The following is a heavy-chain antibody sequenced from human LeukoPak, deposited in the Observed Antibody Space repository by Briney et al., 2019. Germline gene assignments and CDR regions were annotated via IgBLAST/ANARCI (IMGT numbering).Heavy chain of an antibody. CDR3: ARRDSIAVAGVFDY. CDR1: GFTFSSYW. V-gene: IGHV3-74*01. Sequence: PGGSLRLSCAASGFTFSSYWMHWVRQAPGKGLVWVSRINSDGSSTSYADSVKGRFTISRDNAKNTLYLQMNSLRAEDTAVYYCARRDSIAVAGVFDYWGQGTLVTVSS. J-gene: IGHJ4*02. CDR2: INSDGSST. D-gene: IGHD6-19*01.